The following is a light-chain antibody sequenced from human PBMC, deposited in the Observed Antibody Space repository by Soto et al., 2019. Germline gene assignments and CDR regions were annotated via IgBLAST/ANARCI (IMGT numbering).Light chain of an antibody. CDR2: GAS. Sequence: IVLTQSPCTLSLSPGERATLSCRASQSVSSSYLAWYQQKPGQAPRLLIYGASSRATGIPDRFSGSGSGTGFTLTISRLEPEDFAVYYCQQFGSSPRTFGQGTKVDIK. V-gene: IGKV3-20*01. J-gene: IGKJ1*01. CDR3: QQFGSSPRT. CDR1: QSVSSSY.